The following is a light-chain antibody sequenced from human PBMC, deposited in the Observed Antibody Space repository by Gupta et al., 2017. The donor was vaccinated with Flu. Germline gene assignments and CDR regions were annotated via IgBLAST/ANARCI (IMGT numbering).Light chain of an antibody. CDR2: KAS. CDR3: QQDNNSSRT. Sequence: PSPLSASIGDRVTITCRASQSISSWLAWYQQKPGKAPKLLIYKASTVESGVPSRFSGSGSGTEFTLTISSLQPDDFAPYYCQQDNNSSRTFGQGTKVEIK. J-gene: IGKJ1*01. V-gene: IGKV1-5*03. CDR1: QSISSW.